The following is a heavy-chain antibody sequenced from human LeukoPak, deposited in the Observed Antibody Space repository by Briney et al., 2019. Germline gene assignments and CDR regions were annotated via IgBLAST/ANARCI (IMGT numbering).Heavy chain of an antibody. J-gene: IGHJ3*02. CDR2: ISSSSIYI. D-gene: IGHD1-26*01. CDR1: GFTFSSHS. CDR3: AREDSGISDNAFDI. Sequence: GGSLRLSCAASGFTFSSHSMNWVRQAPGKGLEWVSSISSSSIYIYYADSVKGRFTISRDNAKNSLYLQMNSLRAEDTAMYYCAREDSGISDNAFDIWGQGTMVTISS. V-gene: IGHV3-21*04.